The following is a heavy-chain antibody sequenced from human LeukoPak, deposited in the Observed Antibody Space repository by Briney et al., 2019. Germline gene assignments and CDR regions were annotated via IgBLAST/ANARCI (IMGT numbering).Heavy chain of an antibody. CDR1: GYSISSGYY. Sequence: SETLSHTCTVSGYSISSGYYWGWIRQPPGKGLEWIGSIYHSGSTYYNPSLKSRVTISVDTSKNQFSLKLSSVTAADTAVYYCARIVGRRSWYDYWGQGTLVTVSS. CDR2: IYHSGST. V-gene: IGHV4-38-2*02. J-gene: IGHJ4*02. CDR3: ARIVGRRSWYDY. D-gene: IGHD6-13*01.